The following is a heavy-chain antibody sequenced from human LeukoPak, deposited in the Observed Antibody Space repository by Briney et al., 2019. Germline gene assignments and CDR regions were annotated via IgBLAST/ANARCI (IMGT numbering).Heavy chain of an antibody. J-gene: IGHJ3*02. CDR2: INPSGGST. CDR3: AIVYNWNAVSYAFDI. V-gene: IGHV1-46*01. CDR1: GYTFTSYY. D-gene: IGHD1-1*01. Sequence: ASVKVSCKASGYTFTSYYMHWVRQAPGQGLESMGIINPSGGSTSYAQKFQGRVTMTRDTSTSKVYMELSSLRSEDTAVYHCAIVYNWNAVSYAFDIWGQGTMVTVSS.